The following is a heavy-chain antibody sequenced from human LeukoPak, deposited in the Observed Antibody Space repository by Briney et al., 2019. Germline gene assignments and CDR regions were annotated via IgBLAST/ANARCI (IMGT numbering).Heavy chain of an antibody. CDR3: ASDYYDSSGYYRRAY. CDR2: INPNSGGT. CDR1: GYTFTGYY. D-gene: IGHD3-22*01. V-gene: IGHV1-2*02. Sequence: GASVKVPCKASGYTFTGYYMHWVRQAPGQGLEWMGWINPNSGGTNYAQKFQGRVTMTRDTSISTAYMELSRLRSDDTAVYYCASDYYDSSGYYRRAYWGQGTLVTVSS. J-gene: IGHJ4*02.